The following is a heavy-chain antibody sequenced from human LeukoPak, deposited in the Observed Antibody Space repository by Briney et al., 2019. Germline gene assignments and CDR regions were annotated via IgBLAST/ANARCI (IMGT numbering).Heavy chain of an antibody. Sequence: PSETLSLTCTVSGDSISSYYWSWIRQPPGKGLEWIGYIHTGGGTSYIPSLKGRVTISIDTSKNQFSLRLSSVTAADLAVYYCARLTRLSTSPDRYYLDYWGQGTLVTVSS. J-gene: IGHJ4*02. CDR2: IHTGGGT. CDR1: GDSISSYY. D-gene: IGHD6-6*01. V-gene: IGHV4-4*09. CDR3: ARLTRLSTSPDRYYLDY.